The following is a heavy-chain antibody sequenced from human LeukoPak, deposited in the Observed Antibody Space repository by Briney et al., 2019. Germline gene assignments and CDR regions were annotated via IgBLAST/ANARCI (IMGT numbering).Heavy chain of an antibody. CDR3: AKERPTTTAFDY. Sequence: GGSLRLSCAASGFTFSNYPMSWVRQAPGKGLEWVSLISGSGANSYYADSVKGRFTISRDISKNTLYLQMSSLRAEDTAVYYCAKERPTTTAFDYWGQGTLVTVSS. J-gene: IGHJ4*02. V-gene: IGHV3-23*01. CDR1: GFTFSNYP. CDR2: ISGSGANS. D-gene: IGHD1-1*01.